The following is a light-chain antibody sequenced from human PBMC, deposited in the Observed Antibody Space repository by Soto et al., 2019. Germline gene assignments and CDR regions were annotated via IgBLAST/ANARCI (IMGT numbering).Light chain of an antibody. CDR3: SSYTSSSNWV. CDR1: SIDVGGYNY. Sequence: QSALTQPASVSGSPGQSMTISCTGTSIDVGGYNYVSWYQQHPGKAPKLMIYDVSNRPSGVSNRFSGSKSGNTASLTISGLQAEDEADYYCSSYTSSSNWVFGGGTKLTVL. J-gene: IGLJ3*02. CDR2: DVS. V-gene: IGLV2-14*01.